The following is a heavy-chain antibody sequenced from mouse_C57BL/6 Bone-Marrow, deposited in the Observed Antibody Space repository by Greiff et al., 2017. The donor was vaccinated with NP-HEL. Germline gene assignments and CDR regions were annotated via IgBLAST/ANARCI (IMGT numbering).Heavy chain of an antibody. CDR2: ISSGGSYT. D-gene: IGHD2-4*01. Sequence: EVQLQESGGDLVKPGGSLKLSCAASGFTFSSYGLSWVRQTPDKRLEWVATISSGGSYTYYPDSVKGRFTISRDNAKNTLYLQMSSLKSEDTAMYYCARPYDYDVAWFAYWGQGTLVTVSA. J-gene: IGHJ3*01. CDR1: GFTFSSYG. V-gene: IGHV5-6*01. CDR3: ARPYDYDVAWFAY.